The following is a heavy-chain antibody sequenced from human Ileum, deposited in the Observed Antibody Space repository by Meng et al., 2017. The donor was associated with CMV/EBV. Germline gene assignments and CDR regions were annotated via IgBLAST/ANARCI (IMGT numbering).Heavy chain of an antibody. CDR3: ALRGSAAGTFQY. J-gene: IGHJ1*01. CDR1: GVCMSSYC. CDR2: MCYNGDT. D-gene: IGHD6-13*01. Sequence: CELPSLPHTVSGVCMSSYCVGWICAPPGKGLEWIGYMCYNGDTNYNPSLKSRVTISGDTSQNQFSLKLSSVTAADTAVYYCALRGSAAGTFQYWGQGTLVTVSS. V-gene: IGHV4-59*01.